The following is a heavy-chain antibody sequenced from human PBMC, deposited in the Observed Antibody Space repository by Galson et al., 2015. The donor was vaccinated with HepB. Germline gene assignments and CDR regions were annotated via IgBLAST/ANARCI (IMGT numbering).Heavy chain of an antibody. CDR1: GFTFSSYS. J-gene: IGHJ6*03. Sequence: SLRLSCAASGFTFSSYSMNWVRQAPGKGLEWVSSISSSSSYIYYADSVKGRFTISRDNAKNSLYLQMNSLRAEDTAVYYCAREDYDFWSGYYRGYYYYYMDVWGKGTTVTVSS. D-gene: IGHD3-3*01. CDR2: ISSSSSYI. CDR3: AREDYDFWSGYYRGYYYYYMDV. V-gene: IGHV3-21*01.